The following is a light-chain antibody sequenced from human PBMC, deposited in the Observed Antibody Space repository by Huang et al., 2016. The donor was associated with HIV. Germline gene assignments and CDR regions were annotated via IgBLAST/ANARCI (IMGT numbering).Light chain of an antibody. J-gene: IGKJ2*01. CDR2: GTS. V-gene: IGKV3-20*01. Sequence: ILTQSPGSLSLSPGDRVTPSCRASQSVDSGYVAWYHQKPGQSPRLIVYGTSSRASGIASRFSGSGSGRDFSLTISGLESEDFGVYYCHQYGSSMATFGQGTKVDI. CDR1: QSVDSGY. CDR3: HQYGSSMAT.